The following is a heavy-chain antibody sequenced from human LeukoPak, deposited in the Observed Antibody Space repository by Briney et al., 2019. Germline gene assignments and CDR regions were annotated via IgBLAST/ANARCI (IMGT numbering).Heavy chain of an antibody. D-gene: IGHD1-26*01. J-gene: IGHJ2*01. CDR3: AKDRTVGASYWYFDL. Sequence: GGSLRLSCTVSGFSISNNHMSWVRQAPGKGLEWVSTIYSGGTTYYADSVKGRFTISRDSSKNTLFLHMNTLRAEDTAIYYCAKDRTVGASYWYFDLWGRGTLVTVSS. CDR2: IYSGGTT. CDR1: GFSISNNH. V-gene: IGHV3-53*01.